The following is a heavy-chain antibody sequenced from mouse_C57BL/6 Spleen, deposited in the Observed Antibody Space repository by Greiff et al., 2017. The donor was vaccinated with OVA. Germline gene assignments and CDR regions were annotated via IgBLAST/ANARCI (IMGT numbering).Heavy chain of an antibody. CDR1: GFTFSDAW. V-gene: IGHV6-6*01. J-gene: IGHJ1*03. CDR2: IRNKANNHAT. D-gene: IGHD2-1*01. CDR3: TRSIYYGNYWYFDV. Sequence: EVKLVESGGGLVQPGGSMKLSCAASGFTFSDAWMDWVRQSPEKGLEWVAEIRNKANNHATYYAESVKGRFTISRDDSKSSVYLQMNSLRAEDTGIYYCTRSIYYGNYWYFDVWGTGTTVTVSS.